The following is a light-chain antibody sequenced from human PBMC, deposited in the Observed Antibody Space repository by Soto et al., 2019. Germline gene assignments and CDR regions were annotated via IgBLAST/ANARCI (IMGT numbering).Light chain of an antibody. Sequence: DIVLPQSPATLSLSPGARATLSCRASQGVSSYLAWYQQKPGPAPRLLIYDASNRATGIPARFSGSGSGTAFTLTSSSLEPEDFAVYYCQQRSNWLLTFGGGTKVEIK. V-gene: IGKV3-11*01. CDR3: QQRSNWLLT. CDR1: QGVSSY. J-gene: IGKJ4*01. CDR2: DAS.